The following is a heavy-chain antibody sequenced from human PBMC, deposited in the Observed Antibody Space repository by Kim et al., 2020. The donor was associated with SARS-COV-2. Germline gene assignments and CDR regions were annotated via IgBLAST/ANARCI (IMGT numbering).Heavy chain of an antibody. D-gene: IGHD6-6*01. V-gene: IGHV3-48*02. Sequence: YYADSVKGRFTISRDNAKNSLYLQMNSLRDEDTAVYYCARAASPNIAFDIWGQGTMVTVSS. J-gene: IGHJ3*02. CDR3: ARAASPNIAFDI.